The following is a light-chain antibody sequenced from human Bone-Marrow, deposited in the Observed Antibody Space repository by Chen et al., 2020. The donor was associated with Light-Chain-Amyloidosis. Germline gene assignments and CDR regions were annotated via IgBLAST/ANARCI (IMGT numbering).Light chain of an antibody. Sequence: HMLTQPPSGSESPPHTPRSTRAGDDLPTKYAYWYQQKPGQAPVLVIHRDTERPSGISERFSGSSSGTTATLTISGVQAEDEADYHCQSADSSGTYEVIFGGGTKLTVL. V-gene: IGLV3-25*03. J-gene: IGLJ2*01. CDR3: QSADSSGTYEVI. CDR2: RDT. CDR1: DLPTKY.